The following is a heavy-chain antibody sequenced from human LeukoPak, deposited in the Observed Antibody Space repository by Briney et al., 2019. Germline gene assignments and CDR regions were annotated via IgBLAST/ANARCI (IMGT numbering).Heavy chain of an antibody. CDR1: GYTLTKLS. Sequence: GASVKVSCKVSGYTLTKLSMHWVRQAPGKGLEWMGGFDPEDGETIYAQRFQGRVTMTEDTSTDTAYMELNSLRSEDTAVYCCATEIYGRAFDYWGQGTLVTVSS. CDR2: FDPEDGET. D-gene: IGHD1-26*01. J-gene: IGHJ4*02. V-gene: IGHV1-24*01. CDR3: ATEIYGRAFDY.